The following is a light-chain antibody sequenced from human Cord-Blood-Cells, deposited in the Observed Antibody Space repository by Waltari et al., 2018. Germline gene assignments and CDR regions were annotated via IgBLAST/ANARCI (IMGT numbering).Light chain of an antibody. V-gene: IGKV1-5*03. CDR3: QQYNSYSFT. J-gene: IGKJ2*01. CDR2: KAS. CDR1: QSISSW. Sequence: DIQMTLSPSTLSASVGDILTITCRASQSISSWLAWYQQKPGKAPKLLIYKASSVESGVPSRFSGSGSGTEFTLTISSLQPDDFATYYCQQYNSYSFTFGLGTMLFIK.